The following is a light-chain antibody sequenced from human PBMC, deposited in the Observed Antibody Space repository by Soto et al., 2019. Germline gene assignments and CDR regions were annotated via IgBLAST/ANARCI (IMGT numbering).Light chain of an antibody. V-gene: IGKV1-5*03. CDR1: QTISSH. CDR3: QQYDRDST. CDR2: TAS. Sequence: DIQMTQSPSTLSASVGDRVTITCRASQTISSHLAWYQQKPGKAPKILIHTASNLQTGVPSRFTGSGSGTQFTLTISSLQPDDFATYYCQQYDRDSTFGQGTKVEIK. J-gene: IGKJ1*01.